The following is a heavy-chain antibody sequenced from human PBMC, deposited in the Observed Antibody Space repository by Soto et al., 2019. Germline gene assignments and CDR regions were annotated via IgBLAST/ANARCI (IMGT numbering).Heavy chain of an antibody. CDR3: ARVQREILWFGEHHADYMDV. Sequence: GGSPRLSCAASGFTVSSNYMSWVRQAPGKGLEWVSVIYSGGSTYYADSVKGRFTISRDNSKNTLYLQMNSLRAEDTAVYYCARVQREILWFGEHHADYMDVWGKGTTVTVSS. J-gene: IGHJ6*03. V-gene: IGHV3-66*01. D-gene: IGHD3-10*01. CDR2: IYSGGST. CDR1: GFTVSSNY.